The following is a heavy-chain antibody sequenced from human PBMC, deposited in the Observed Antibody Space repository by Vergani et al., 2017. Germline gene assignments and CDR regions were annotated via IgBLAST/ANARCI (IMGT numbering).Heavy chain of an antibody. CDR1: GGSISSGSYY. D-gene: IGHD1-1*01. CDR2: IYTSGST. J-gene: IGHJ4*02. Sequence: QVQLQESAPGLVKPSQTLSLTCTVSGGSISSGSYYWSWIRQPAGKGLEWIGRIYTSGSTNYNPSLKSRVTISVDTSKNQFSLKLSSVTAADTAVYYCARARVQLERRWYFDHWGQGTLVTVSS. V-gene: IGHV4-61*02. CDR3: ARARVQLERRWYFDH.